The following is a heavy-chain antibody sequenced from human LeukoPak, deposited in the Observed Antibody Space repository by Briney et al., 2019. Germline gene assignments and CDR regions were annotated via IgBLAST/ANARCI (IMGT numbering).Heavy chain of an antibody. CDR2: IWYDGSNK. CDR3: AREASLYNMDV. J-gene: IGHJ6*02. Sequence: PGRSLRLSCAASGFTFSSYAMHWVRQAPGKGLEWVAVIWYDGSNKYYADSVKGRFTISRDNSKNTLYLQMNSLRAEDTALYYCAREASLYNMDVWGQGTTVTVSS. V-gene: IGHV3-33*01. CDR1: GFTFSSYA. D-gene: IGHD1-1*01.